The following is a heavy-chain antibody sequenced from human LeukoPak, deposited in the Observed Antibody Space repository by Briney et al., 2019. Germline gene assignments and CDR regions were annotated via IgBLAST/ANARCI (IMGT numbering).Heavy chain of an antibody. Sequence: ASVKVSCKASGYTFTGYYMHWVRQAPGQGLEWMGWINPNSGGTNYAQKFQGRVTMTRDTSISTAYMKLSRLRSDDTAVYYCARESIAAQLYYYYGMDVWGQGTTVTVSS. V-gene: IGHV1-2*02. CDR3: ARESIAAQLYYYYGMDV. J-gene: IGHJ6*02. CDR1: GYTFTGYY. D-gene: IGHD6-6*01. CDR2: INPNSGGT.